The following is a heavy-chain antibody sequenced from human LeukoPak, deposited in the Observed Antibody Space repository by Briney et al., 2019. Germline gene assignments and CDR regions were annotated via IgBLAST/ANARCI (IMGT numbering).Heavy chain of an antibody. CDR3: ARGSLYYDYVWGSYRFWYFDY. CDR2: INHSGST. CDR1: GGPFSGYY. Sequence: PSETLSLTCAVYGGPFSGYYWSWIRQPPGKGLEWIGEINHSGSTNYNPSLKSRVTISVDTSKNQFSLKLSSVTAADTAVYYCARGSLYYDYVWGSYRFWYFDYWGQGTLVTVSS. V-gene: IGHV4-34*01. D-gene: IGHD3-16*02. J-gene: IGHJ4*02.